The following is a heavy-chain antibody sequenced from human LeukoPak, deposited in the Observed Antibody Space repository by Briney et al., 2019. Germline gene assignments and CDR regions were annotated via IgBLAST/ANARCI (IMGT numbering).Heavy chain of an antibody. D-gene: IGHD6-19*01. J-gene: IGHJ4*02. V-gene: IGHV4-38-2*01. CDR1: GYSISSGYY. CDR2: IYHSGRT. Sequence: SETLSLTCALSGYSISSGYYWGWIRQPPGKGLEWIGRIYHSGRTHYNPSLKSRDTISVDSSKNQFSLKLTSVTAADTAVYYCARVAAVAVKYYFDYWGQGTLVIVSS. CDR3: ARVAAVAVKYYFDY.